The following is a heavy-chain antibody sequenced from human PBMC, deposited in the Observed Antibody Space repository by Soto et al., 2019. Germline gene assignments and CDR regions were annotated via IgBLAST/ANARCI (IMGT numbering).Heavy chain of an antibody. J-gene: IGHJ4*02. Sequence: GGSLRLSCAASGFTFSSNYMSWVRQAPGKGLEWVSVIYSGGSTYYADSVKGRFTISRDNSKNTLYLQMNSLRAEDTAVYYCARAGTSIAVAGTPFDYWGQGTLVTVSS. CDR3: ARAGTSIAVAGTPFDY. CDR2: IYSGGST. V-gene: IGHV3-66*01. D-gene: IGHD6-19*01. CDR1: GFTFSSNY.